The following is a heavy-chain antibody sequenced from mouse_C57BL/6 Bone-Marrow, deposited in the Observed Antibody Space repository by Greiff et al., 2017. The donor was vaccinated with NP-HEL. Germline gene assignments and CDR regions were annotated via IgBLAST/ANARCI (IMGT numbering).Heavy chain of an antibody. J-gene: IGHJ3*01. CDR2: ISDGGSYT. Sequence: EVKLVESGGGLVKPGGSLKLSCAASGFTFSSYAMSWVRQTPEKRLEWVATISDGGSYTYYPDNVKGRFTISRDNAKNNLYLQMSHLKSEDTAMYYCARDVAYWGQGTLVTVSA. CDR3: ARDVAY. CDR1: GFTFSSYA. V-gene: IGHV5-4*01.